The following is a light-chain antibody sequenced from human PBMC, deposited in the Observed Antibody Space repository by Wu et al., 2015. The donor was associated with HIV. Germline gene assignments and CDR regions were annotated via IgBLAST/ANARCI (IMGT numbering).Light chain of an antibody. Sequence: EIVMTQSPATLSVSPGERATLSCRASQSVSSNLAWYQQKPGQAPRLLIYGASTRATGIPARFSGSGFGTDFTLTISSLQSEDCAVYYCQQYNGWVLTFGGGPRWRSN. CDR2: GAS. V-gene: IGKV3-15*01. J-gene: IGKJ4*01. CDR3: QQYNGWVLT. CDR1: QSVSSN.